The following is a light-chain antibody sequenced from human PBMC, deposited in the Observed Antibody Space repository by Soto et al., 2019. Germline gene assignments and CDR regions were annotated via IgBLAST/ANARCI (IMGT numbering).Light chain of an antibody. J-gene: IGKJ3*01. CDR1: QGISSY. Sequence: DIQLTQSPSFLSASVGDRVTITCRASQGISSYLAWYQQKPGKAPKLLIYAASNLQSGVPSRFSGSGSGTEFRLTISSLQPEDFETYYCQQLNSYPRFGPGTKVDI. CDR2: AAS. V-gene: IGKV1-9*01. CDR3: QQLNSYPR.